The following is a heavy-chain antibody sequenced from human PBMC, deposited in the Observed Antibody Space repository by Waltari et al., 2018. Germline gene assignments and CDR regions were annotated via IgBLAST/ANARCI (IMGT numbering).Heavy chain of an antibody. J-gene: IGHJ6*02. Sequence: EVQLVVSGGGLVRPGGSLRLSCVASGFPFRGYTVNWVRPAPGKGLEWVSSITTSSTYMYYVDSLKGRFTISRDDAKNSLFLQMNSLRAEDTAVYYCARDLIEPAAIGNYYYGMDVWGQGTTVTVSS. CDR3: ARDLIEPAAIGNYYYGMDV. V-gene: IGHV3-21*01. CDR1: GFPFRGYT. CDR2: ITTSSTYM. D-gene: IGHD2-2*01.